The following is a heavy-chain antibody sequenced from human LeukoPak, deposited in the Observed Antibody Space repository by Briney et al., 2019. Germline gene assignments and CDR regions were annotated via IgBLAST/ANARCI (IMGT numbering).Heavy chain of an antibody. CDR1: GFTFSSYS. CDR2: ISSSGSTI. Sequence: GGSLRLSCAASGFTFSSYSMNWVRQAPGKGLEWVSYISSSGSTIYYADSVKGRFTISRDNAKNSLYLQMNSLRAEDTAVYYCARGSDTAMVPLSYWGQGTLVTVSS. V-gene: IGHV3-48*04. J-gene: IGHJ4*02. D-gene: IGHD5-18*01. CDR3: ARGSDTAMVPLSY.